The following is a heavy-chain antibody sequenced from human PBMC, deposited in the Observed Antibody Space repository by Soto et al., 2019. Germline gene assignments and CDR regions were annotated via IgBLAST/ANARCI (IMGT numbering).Heavy chain of an antibody. CDR1: GFTFSSYA. V-gene: IGHV3-30-3*01. CDR2: ISYDGSNK. J-gene: IGHJ6*02. D-gene: IGHD6-13*01. CDR3: ARDLGYSSPPYYYYGMDV. Sequence: GGSLRLSCAASGFTFSSYAMHWVRQAPGKGLEWVAVISYDGSNKYYADSVKGRFTISRDNSKNTLYLQMNSLRAEDTAVYYCARDLGYSSPPYYYYGMDVWGQGTTVTVSS.